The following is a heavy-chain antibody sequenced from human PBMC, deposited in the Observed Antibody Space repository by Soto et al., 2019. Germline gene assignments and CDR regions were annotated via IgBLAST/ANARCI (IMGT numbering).Heavy chain of an antibody. CDR3: AKDKGYTWNDVAAFDI. J-gene: IGHJ3*02. D-gene: IGHD1-20*01. CDR1: GFTFHDFA. CDR2: ISWNSGSM. Sequence: VQLVESGGGLVQPGKPLRISCAASGFTFHDFAMHWVRQAPGKGLEWVSGISWNSGSMGYADSVNGRVTISRDNAMNSLYLQMNSLRAEDTALYYCAKDKGYTWNDVAAFDIWGQGTMVTVSS. V-gene: IGHV3-9*01.